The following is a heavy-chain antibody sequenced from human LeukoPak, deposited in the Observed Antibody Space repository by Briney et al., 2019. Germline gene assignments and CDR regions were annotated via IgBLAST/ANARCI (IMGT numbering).Heavy chain of an antibody. J-gene: IGHJ4*02. D-gene: IGHD1-26*01. V-gene: IGHV3-48*01. Sequence: GGSLRLSCAASGFTFSSYSMNWVRQAPGKGLEWVSYISSSSTTIYYADSVKGRFTISRDNAKSSLYLHMNSLRAEDTAVYYCARGASLVGTTQLDYWGQGTLVTVSS. CDR2: ISSSSTTI. CDR1: GFTFSSYS. CDR3: ARGASLVGTTQLDY.